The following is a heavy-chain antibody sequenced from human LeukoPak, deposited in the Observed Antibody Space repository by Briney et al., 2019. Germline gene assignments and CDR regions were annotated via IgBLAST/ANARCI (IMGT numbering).Heavy chain of an antibody. V-gene: IGHV4-59*01. CDR3: ARRIYNWNYVPTDAFDI. CDR1: GGSISSYY. Sequence: SETLSLTCTVSGGSISSYYWSWIRQPPGKGLEWIGYIYYSGSTNYNPSLKSRVTISVDTSKNQFSLELSSVTAADTAVYYCARRIYNWNYVPTDAFDIWGQGTMVTVSS. D-gene: IGHD1-7*01. J-gene: IGHJ3*02. CDR2: IYYSGST.